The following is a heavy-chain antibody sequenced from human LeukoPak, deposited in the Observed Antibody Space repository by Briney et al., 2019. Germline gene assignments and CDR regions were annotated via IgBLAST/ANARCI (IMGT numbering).Heavy chain of an antibody. CDR3: ARSYGSGSYPDY. J-gene: IGHJ4*02. CDR2: IYYSGST. Sequence: GSLRLSCAASGFTFSSYEMNWIRQPPGKGLEWIGSIYYSGSTYYNPSLKSRVTISIDTSKNQFSLKLSSVTAADTAVYYCARSYGSGSYPDYWGQGTLVTVSS. CDR1: GFTFSSYE. V-gene: IGHV4-59*04. D-gene: IGHD3-10*01.